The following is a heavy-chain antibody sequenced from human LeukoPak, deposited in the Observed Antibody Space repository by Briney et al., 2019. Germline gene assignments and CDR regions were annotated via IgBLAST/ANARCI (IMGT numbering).Heavy chain of an antibody. CDR3: AKDMGAYGDYIGFDY. CDR2: ISWNSRSI. Sequence: GRSLRLSCAASGFTFDDYAMHWVRQAPGKGLVWVSGISWNSRSIGYADSVKGRFTISRDNAKNSLYLQMNSLRAEDTALCYCAKDMGAYGDYIGFDYWGQGTLVTVSS. J-gene: IGHJ4*02. CDR1: GFTFDDYA. V-gene: IGHV3-9*01. D-gene: IGHD4-17*01.